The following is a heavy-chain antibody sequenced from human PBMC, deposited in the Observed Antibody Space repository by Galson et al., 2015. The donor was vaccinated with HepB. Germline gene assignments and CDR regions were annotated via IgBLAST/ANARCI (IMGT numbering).Heavy chain of an antibody. Sequence: SLRLSCAASGFTFSSYGMHWVRQAPGKGLEWVAVIWYDGSNKYYADSVKGRFTISRDNSKNTLYLQMNSLRAEDTAVYYCAGDLYDFWSGYYTGVLDPYYYYGMDVWGQGTTVTVSS. CDR2: IWYDGSNK. CDR1: GFTFSSYG. CDR3: AGDLYDFWSGYYTGVLDPYYYYGMDV. J-gene: IGHJ6*02. V-gene: IGHV3-33*01. D-gene: IGHD3-3*01.